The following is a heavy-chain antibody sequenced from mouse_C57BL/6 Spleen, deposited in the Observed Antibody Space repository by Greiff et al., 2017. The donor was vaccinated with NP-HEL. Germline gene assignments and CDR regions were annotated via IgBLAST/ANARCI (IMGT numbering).Heavy chain of an antibody. D-gene: IGHD1-1*01. CDR2: ISSGGSYT. J-gene: IGHJ4*01. CDR1: GFTFSSYG. V-gene: IGHV5-6*02. CDR3: ANYYGSSYYAMDY. Sequence: DVMLVESGGDLVKPGGSLKLSCAASGFTFSSYGMSWVRQTPDKRLEWVATISSGGSYTYYPDSVKGRFTISRDNAKNTLYLQMSSLKSEDTAMYYCANYYGSSYYAMDYWGQGTSVTVSS.